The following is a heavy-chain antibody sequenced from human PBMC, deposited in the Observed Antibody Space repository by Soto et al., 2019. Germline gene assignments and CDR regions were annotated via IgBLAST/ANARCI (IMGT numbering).Heavy chain of an antibody. Sequence: ASVKVSCKASGYTFTTYGISWVRQAPGQGPEWMGWISAYYGNTVYAQKVQDRVTMTRDTSTSTAYMELRSLRYDDTAVYYCVRDHINYEKGIHADGTPPPGMDVWGQGTTVTV. CDR3: VRDHINYEKGIHADGTPPPGMDV. D-gene: IGHD6-13*01. J-gene: IGHJ6*02. CDR2: ISAYYGNT. V-gene: IGHV1-18*01. CDR1: GYTFTTYG.